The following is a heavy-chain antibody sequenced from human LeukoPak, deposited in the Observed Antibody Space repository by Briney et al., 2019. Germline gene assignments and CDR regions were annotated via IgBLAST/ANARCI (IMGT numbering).Heavy chain of an antibody. CDR3: ARQYSSGYDAFDI. Sequence: GESLKISRKGSGYSFTSYWVGWVRQMPGKGLEWMGIIYPGDSDTRYSPSFQGQVTISADKSISTAYLQWSSLKASDTAMYYCARQYSSGYDAFDIWGQGTMVTVSS. CDR2: IYPGDSDT. CDR1: GYSFTSYW. J-gene: IGHJ3*02. V-gene: IGHV5-51*01. D-gene: IGHD6-19*01.